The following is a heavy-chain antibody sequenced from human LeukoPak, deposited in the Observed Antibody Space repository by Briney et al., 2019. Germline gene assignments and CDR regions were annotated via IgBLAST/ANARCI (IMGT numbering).Heavy chain of an antibody. CDR1: GFTFSSYA. J-gene: IGHJ6*02. CDR2: ISGSGGST. D-gene: IGHD2-2*02. CDR3: AKEKRGCSSTSCYNGMDV. V-gene: IGHV3-23*01. Sequence: GGSLRLSCAASGFTFSSYAMSWVRQAPGKGLEWVSAISGSGGSTYYADSVKGRFTISRDNSKNTLYLQVNSLRAEDTAVYYCAKEKRGCSSTSCYNGMDVWGQGTTVTVSS.